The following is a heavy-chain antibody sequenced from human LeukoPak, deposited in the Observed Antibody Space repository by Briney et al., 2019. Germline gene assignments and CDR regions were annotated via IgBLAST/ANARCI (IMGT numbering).Heavy chain of an antibody. CDR2: INPNSGGT. J-gene: IGHJ3*02. Sequence: ASVKVSCKVSGYTLTELSMHWVRQAPGQGLEWMGWINPNSGGTNYAQKFQGWVTMTRDTSISTAYMELSRLRSDDTAVYYCARGSPYYYDSSGYYGPLPYDIWGQGTMVTVSS. V-gene: IGHV1-2*04. D-gene: IGHD3-22*01. CDR3: ARGSPYYYDSSGYYGPLPYDI. CDR1: GYTLTELS.